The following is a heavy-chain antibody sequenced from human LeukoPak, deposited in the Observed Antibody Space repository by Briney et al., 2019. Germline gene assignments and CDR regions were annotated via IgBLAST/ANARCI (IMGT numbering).Heavy chain of an antibody. J-gene: IGHJ5*02. Sequence: GGSLRLSCAASGFAFTTYWMGWVRQAPGKGLEWVANIKQDGSEKYYVDSVKGRFTISRDNAKNSLYLQMNSLRAEDTAMYYCARPLMYYYGSETYFWFDPWGQGTLVTVSS. V-gene: IGHV3-7*01. D-gene: IGHD3-10*01. CDR1: GFAFTTYW. CDR3: ARPLMYYYGSETYFWFDP. CDR2: IKQDGSEK.